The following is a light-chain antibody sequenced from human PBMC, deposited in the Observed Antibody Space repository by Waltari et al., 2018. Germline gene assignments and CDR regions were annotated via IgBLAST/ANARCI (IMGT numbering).Light chain of an antibody. Sequence: QSVLTQPPSASGTPGQRVTISCSGSSSNIGSNYVYWYQQLPGTAPKLLIYRNNPRPSGGPDRFSGSKSGTSASLAISGLRSEDEADYYCAAWDDSLSGPRVFGGGTKLTVL. V-gene: IGLV1-47*01. J-gene: IGLJ3*02. CDR2: RNN. CDR3: AAWDDSLSGPRV. CDR1: SSNIGSNY.